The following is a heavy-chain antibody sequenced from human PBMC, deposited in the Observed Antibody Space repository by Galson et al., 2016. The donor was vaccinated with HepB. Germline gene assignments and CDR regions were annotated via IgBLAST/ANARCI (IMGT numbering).Heavy chain of an antibody. CDR1: GDTFSNYG. Sequence: SVKVSCKASGDTFSNYGITWVRQAPGQGLEWMGWINCYNGNRKFAQNLQGRITMTTVTSTNTAYMELRSLKFEDTAVYYCARGQHQISTDSYGWDYIDYWCHATLLTVS. CDR2: INCYNGNR. D-gene: IGHD5-18*01. V-gene: IGHV1-18*01. J-gene: IGHJ4*01. CDR3: ARGQHQISTDSYGWDYIDY.